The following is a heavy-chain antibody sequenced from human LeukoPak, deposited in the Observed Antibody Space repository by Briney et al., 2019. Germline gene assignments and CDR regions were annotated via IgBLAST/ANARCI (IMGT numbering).Heavy chain of an antibody. CDR1: GCTFSSYA. J-gene: IGHJ3*02. CDR3: ARLTMIVVALREDDAFDI. V-gene: IGHV1-69*13. CDR2: IIPIFGTA. D-gene: IGHD3-22*01. Sequence: SVKVSCKASGCTFSSYAISWARQAPGQGLEWMGGIIPIFGTANYAQKFQGRVTITADESTSTDYMELSSLRSEDTAVYYCARLTMIVVALREDDAFDIWGQGTMVTLSS.